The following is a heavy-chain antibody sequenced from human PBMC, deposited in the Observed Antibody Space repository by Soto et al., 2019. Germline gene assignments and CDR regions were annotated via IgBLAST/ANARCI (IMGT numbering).Heavy chain of an antibody. V-gene: IGHV4-34*01. CDR3: AIALAVALADAVLGFDY. J-gene: IGHJ4*02. Sequence: YEGSWISKKKEKWLEWIGELNHSGSTNYNPSLKSRVTISVDTSKNQFSLKLSSVTAADTAVYYCAIALAVALADAVLGFDYWGQATLVTVSS. D-gene: IGHD6-19*01. CDR2: LNHSGST. CDR1: YE.